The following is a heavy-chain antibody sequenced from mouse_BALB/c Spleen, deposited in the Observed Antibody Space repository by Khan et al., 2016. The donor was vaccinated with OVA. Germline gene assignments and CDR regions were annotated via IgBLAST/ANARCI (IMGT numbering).Heavy chain of an antibody. CDR3: VRGVKFAY. CDR2: ISTNYGAA. Sequence: QVQLQQPGAELVRPGVSVKISCRASGYTFTDYAMHWVKQRHAKSLEWIGVISTNYGAADYNQKFQGKASMTVDRSSSTVYMELARLTSEDSAIYYCVRGVKFAYWGQGTLVTVSA. V-gene: IGHV1S137*01. J-gene: IGHJ3*01. CDR1: GYTFTDYA.